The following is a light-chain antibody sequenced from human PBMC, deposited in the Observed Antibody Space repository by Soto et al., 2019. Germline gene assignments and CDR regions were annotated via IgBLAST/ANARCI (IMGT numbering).Light chain of an antibody. V-gene: IGLV3-1*01. CDR2: QDT. J-gene: IGLJ2*01. CDR1: KLGDKF. Sequence: SYELTHPPALSVSPGQTASITCAGDKLGDKFASWYQQRPGQSPVLVISQDTKRPSGIPERFSGSNSGNTATLTISGTQTIDEADYYCQAWDSSTAVFGGGTKLTVL. CDR3: QAWDSSTAV.